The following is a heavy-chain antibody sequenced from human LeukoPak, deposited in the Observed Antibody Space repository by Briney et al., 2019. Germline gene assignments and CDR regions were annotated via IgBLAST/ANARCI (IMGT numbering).Heavy chain of an antibody. CDR3: ARGSYDILTGYYTYYYYYMDV. D-gene: IGHD3-9*01. CDR1: GYTFTGYY. CDR2: INPNSGGT. Sequence: ASVKVSCKASGYTFTGYYMHWGRQAPGQGLEWMGWINPNSGGTNYAQKFQGRVTMTRDTSISTAYMELSRLRSDDTAVYYCARGSYDILTGYYTYYYYYMDVWGNGTTVTISS. V-gene: IGHV1-2*02. J-gene: IGHJ6*03.